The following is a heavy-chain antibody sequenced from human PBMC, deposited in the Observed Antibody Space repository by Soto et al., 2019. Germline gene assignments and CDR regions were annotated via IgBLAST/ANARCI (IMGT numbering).Heavy chain of an antibody. D-gene: IGHD2-15*01. CDR1: GGSFSGYY. J-gene: IGHJ4*02. CDR2: INHSGST. CDR3: AGGVVVAATTLPTFDY. Sequence: SETLSLTCAVYGGSFSGYYWSWIRQPPGKGLEWIGEINHSGSTNYNPSLKSRVTISVDTSKNQFSLKLSSVTAADTAVYYCAGGVVVAATTLPTFDYWGQGTLVTVSS. V-gene: IGHV4-34*01.